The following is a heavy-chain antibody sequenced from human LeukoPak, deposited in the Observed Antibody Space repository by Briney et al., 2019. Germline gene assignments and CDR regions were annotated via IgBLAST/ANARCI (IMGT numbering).Heavy chain of an antibody. J-gene: IGHJ5*02. CDR1: GGSISSNY. Sequence: SETLSLTCTVSGGSISSNYWSWIRQPPGKGLEWIGYIYNSGTTNYNPSLKGRVTLSIDTSKNQFSLNLSSVTAADTAAYYCARSDGAFDPWGQGTLVTVSS. V-gene: IGHV4-59*01. CDR3: ARSDGAFDP. D-gene: IGHD2-21*02. CDR2: IYNSGTT.